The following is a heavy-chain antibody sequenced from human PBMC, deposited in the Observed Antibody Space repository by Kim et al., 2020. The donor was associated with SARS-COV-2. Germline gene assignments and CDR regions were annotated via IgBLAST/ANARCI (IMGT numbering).Heavy chain of an antibody. V-gene: IGHV1-69*13. CDR3: ARPDETIFGRDGYNYWYFDL. CDR1: GGTFSSYA. Sequence: SVKVSCKASGGTFSSYAISWVRQAPGQGLEWMGGIIPIFGTANYAQKFQGRVTITADESTSTAYMELSSLRSEDTAVYYCARPDETIFGRDGYNYWYFDLWGRGTLVTVSS. J-gene: IGHJ2*01. D-gene: IGHD5-12*01. CDR2: IIPIFGTA.